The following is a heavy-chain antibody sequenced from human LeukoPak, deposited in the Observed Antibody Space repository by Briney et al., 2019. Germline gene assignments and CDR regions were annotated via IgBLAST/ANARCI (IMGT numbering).Heavy chain of an antibody. V-gene: IGHV4-59*01. J-gene: IGHJ1*01. Sequence: SETLSLTCTVSGGSISSYYWSWIRQPPGQGLEWIGYIYYSGSTNYNPSLKSRVTISVDTSKNQFSLKLSSVTAADTAVYYCARGRSSSWYPGGYGGEGTLVTVS. CDR3: ARGRSSSWYPGGY. CDR2: IYYSGST. D-gene: IGHD6-13*01. CDR1: GGSISSYY.